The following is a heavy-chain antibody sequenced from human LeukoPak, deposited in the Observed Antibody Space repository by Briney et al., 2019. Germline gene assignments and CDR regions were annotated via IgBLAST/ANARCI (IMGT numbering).Heavy chain of an antibody. CDR3: ARGQDDRSGTFDY. Sequence: SETLSLPCTVSGDSVSSGNYYLSWIRQPPGKGLDWITYMSPSGTTKYNPSLKSRVTTSVDTSRTQFSLRLSSVTAADTAVYYCARGQDDRSGTFDYWGQGILVTVSS. CDR2: MSPSGTT. D-gene: IGHD3-22*01. V-gene: IGHV4-61*01. CDR1: GDSVSSGNYY. J-gene: IGHJ4*02.